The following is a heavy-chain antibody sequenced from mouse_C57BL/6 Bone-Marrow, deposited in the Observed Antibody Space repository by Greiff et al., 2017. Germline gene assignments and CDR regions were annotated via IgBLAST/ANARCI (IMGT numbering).Heavy chain of an antibody. CDR1: GFTFSSYA. CDR3: ARGHYGSSYYAMDY. CDR2: ISDGGSYT. Sequence: DVQLVESGGGLVKPGGSLKLSCAASGFTFSSYAMSWVRQTPEKRLEWVATISDGGSYTYYPDNVKGRFTISRDNAKNNLYLQMSHLKSEDTAMYYCARGHYGSSYYAMDYWGQGASVTVSS. D-gene: IGHD1-1*01. V-gene: IGHV5-4*01. J-gene: IGHJ4*01.